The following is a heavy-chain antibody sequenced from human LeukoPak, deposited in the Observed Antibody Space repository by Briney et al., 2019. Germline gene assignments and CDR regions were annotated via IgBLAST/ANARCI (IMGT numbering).Heavy chain of an antibody. Sequence: GESLKISCKGSGYSFTSYWIGWVRQMPGKGLEWMGIIYPGDSDTSYSTSFQGQVTISADKSISTAYLQWSSLKASDTAMYYCARQRGDYYYYMDVWGKGTTVTVSS. CDR2: IYPGDSDT. CDR3: ARQRGDYYYYMDV. CDR1: GYSFTSYW. J-gene: IGHJ6*03. D-gene: IGHD3-10*01. V-gene: IGHV5-51*01.